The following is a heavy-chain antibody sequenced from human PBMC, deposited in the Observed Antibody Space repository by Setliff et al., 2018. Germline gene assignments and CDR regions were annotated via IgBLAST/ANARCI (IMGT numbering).Heavy chain of an antibody. CDR2: INPHGSEK. J-gene: IGHJ3*02. CDR1: GLSYINDW. D-gene: IGHD6-19*01. Sequence: PGGSLRLSCTASGLSYINDWVSWVRQAPGKGLEWLASINPHGSEKYYADSVKGRFTISRDNAKNSLYLQMNSLRAEDTAVYYCASHEPWLWNAFDIWGQGTMVTVSS. V-gene: IGHV3-7*01. CDR3: ASHEPWLWNAFDI.